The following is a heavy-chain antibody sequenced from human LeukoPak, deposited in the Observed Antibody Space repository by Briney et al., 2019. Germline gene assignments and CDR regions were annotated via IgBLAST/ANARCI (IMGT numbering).Heavy chain of an antibody. D-gene: IGHD3-3*01. Sequence: SETLSLTCAVSGYSISSGYYWCWLRQPPGKGVELIGSIYHSGSTYYNPSLKSRVTISVDTSKNQFSLKLSSVTAADTAVYYCARHRSLNVDFWSGRTPSYFDYWGQGTLVTVSS. CDR1: GYSISSGYY. J-gene: IGHJ4*02. CDR2: IYHSGST. CDR3: ARHRSLNVDFWSGRTPSYFDY. V-gene: IGHV4-38-2*01.